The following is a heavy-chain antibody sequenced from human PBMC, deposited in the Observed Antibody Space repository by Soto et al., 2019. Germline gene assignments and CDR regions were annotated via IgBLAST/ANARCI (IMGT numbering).Heavy chain of an antibody. V-gene: IGHV2-5*02. CDR3: AYRALYSGSYWDGGYFDS. D-gene: IGHD1-26*01. CDR1: GFSLHTSGVG. J-gene: IGHJ4*02. Sequence: QITLRESGPTRVRPTQTLSLTCTFSGFSLHTSGVGVGWIRQPPGKALEWLALIYWDDDKRYSPSLKSRLSISKDTSENQVVLITTNMDPVDTATYYCAYRALYSGSYWDGGYFDSWGQGTLITVSS. CDR2: IYWDDDK.